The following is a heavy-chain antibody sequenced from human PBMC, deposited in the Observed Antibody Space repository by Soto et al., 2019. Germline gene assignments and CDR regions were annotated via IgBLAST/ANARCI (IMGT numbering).Heavy chain of an antibody. CDR3: ARGGGYYYGSGSYMNY. Sequence: QVQLQQWGAGLLKPSETLSLTCAVYGGSFSGYYWSWIRQPPGKGLAWIGEINHSGSTNYNPSLKSRVTISVETSKNQFALKLSSVTAADTAVYYCARGGGYYYGSGSYMNYCGQGTLVTVSS. D-gene: IGHD3-10*01. CDR2: INHSGST. J-gene: IGHJ4*02. V-gene: IGHV4-34*01. CDR1: GGSFSGYY.